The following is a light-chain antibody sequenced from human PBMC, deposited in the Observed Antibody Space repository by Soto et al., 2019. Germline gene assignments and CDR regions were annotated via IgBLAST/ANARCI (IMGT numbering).Light chain of an antibody. CDR2: KAS. CDR3: QQYNNYWT. V-gene: IGKV1-5*03. J-gene: IGKJ1*01. Sequence: ASVGDRVTITCRASQSINSRLAWYQQKPGKAPNLLIYKASSLESGVPSRFSGSGSGTEFTLTISSLQPDDFATYYCQQYNNYWTFGQGTKVEIK. CDR1: QSINSR.